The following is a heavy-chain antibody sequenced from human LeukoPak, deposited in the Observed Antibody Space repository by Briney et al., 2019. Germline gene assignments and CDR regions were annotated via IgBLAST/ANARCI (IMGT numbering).Heavy chain of an antibody. V-gene: IGHV3-73*01. J-gene: IGHJ3*02. CDR2: IRSKANSYAT. CDR3: TLRRSSGYSWYAFDI. Sequence: GGSLRLSCATSGFSFSSYAMSWVRQASGKGLEWVGRIRSKANSYATAYAASVKGRFTISRDDSKNTAYLQMNSLKTEDTAVYYCTLRRSSGYSWYAFDIWGQGTMVTVSS. D-gene: IGHD3-22*01. CDR1: GFSFSSYA.